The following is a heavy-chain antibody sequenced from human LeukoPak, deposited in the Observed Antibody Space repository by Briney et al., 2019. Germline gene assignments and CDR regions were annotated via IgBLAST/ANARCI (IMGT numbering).Heavy chain of an antibody. CDR3: ASTYSGSYSSRYYFDY. V-gene: IGHV1-46*01. D-gene: IGHD1-26*01. Sequence: ASVKVSCKASGYTFTSYYMHWVRQAPGQGLEWMGIISPSGGSTSYAQKFQGRVTMTRDTSTSTVYMELSSLRSEDTAVYYCASTYSGSYSSRYYFDYWGQGALVTVSS. J-gene: IGHJ4*02. CDR1: GYTFTSYY. CDR2: ISPSGGST.